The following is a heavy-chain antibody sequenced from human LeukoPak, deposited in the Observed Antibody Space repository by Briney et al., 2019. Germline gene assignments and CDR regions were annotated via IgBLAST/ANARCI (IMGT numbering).Heavy chain of an antibody. CDR1: GYTLTELS. Sequence: VASVKVSCKVSGYTLTELSLHWVRQAPGKGLEWMGCFDPEDGETVYAQKFQGRVTMTEDTSTDTAYMELSSLRSEDTAVYYCATGRITIFGVVINAFDIWGQGTMVTVSS. J-gene: IGHJ3*02. V-gene: IGHV1-24*01. D-gene: IGHD3-3*01. CDR3: ATGRITIFGVVINAFDI. CDR2: FDPEDGET.